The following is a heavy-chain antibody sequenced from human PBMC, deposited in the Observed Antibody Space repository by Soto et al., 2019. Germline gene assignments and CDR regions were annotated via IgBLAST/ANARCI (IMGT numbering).Heavy chain of an antibody. CDR1: GFTFSSYA. J-gene: IGHJ4*02. D-gene: IGHD2-21*02. Sequence: EVQLLESGGGLVQPGGSLRLSCAASGFTFSSYAMSWVRQAPGKGLEWVSLISGSGGGTYYADSVKGRFTISRDNSKNTMDLPMNSLRGQDKAGYFRAKNAATGAPDLRGQGTLVTVSS. CDR3: AKNAATGAPDL. V-gene: IGHV3-23*01. CDR2: ISGSGGGT.